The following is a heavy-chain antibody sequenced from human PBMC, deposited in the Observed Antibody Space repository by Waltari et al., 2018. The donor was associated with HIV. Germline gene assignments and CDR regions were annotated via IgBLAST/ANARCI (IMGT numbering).Heavy chain of an antibody. CDR2: IWYDGGNE. Sequence: QVQLAESGGGVVQPGRSLRLSCVASGFIFNKFGMHWVRQKPGNGLEWVAAIWYDGGNEYYADSGKGRFTISRDNSKNTLYLQMNSLRAEDTAVYYCARDWTITATTRVDFWGPGTLVTVSS. CDR3: ARDWTITATTRVDF. D-gene: IGHD1-20*01. J-gene: IGHJ4*03. V-gene: IGHV3-33*01. CDR1: GFIFNKFG.